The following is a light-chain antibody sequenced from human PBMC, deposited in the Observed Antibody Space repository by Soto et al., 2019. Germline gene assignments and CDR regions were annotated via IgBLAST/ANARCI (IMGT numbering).Light chain of an antibody. J-gene: IGKJ4*01. V-gene: IGKV3-20*01. CDR2: DAS. Sequence: EFVLTQSPGTLSLSPGERATLSCRASQTVRNNYLAWYQQKPGQAPRLLIYDASSRATGIPDRFSGGGSGTDFTLTISRLEPEDFELYYCQQFSSYHLTLGGGTKVDLK. CDR1: QTVRNNY. CDR3: QQFSSYHLT.